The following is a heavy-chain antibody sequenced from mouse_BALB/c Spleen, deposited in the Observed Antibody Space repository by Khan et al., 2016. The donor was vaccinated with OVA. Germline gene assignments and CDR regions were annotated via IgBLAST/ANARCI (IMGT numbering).Heavy chain of an antibody. CDR2: INPSHGYT. Sequence: VQLQQSGAELARPGASVKMSCKASGYTFTSYTIHWIKKRPGQGLEWIGYINPSHGYTNYNQKFKDKATLTTDKSSTTAYLQLSSLTSDDSAVYNCVRDGADHRNDGWFAYWGQGTLVTVSA. CDR1: GYTFTSYT. J-gene: IGHJ3*01. V-gene: IGHV1-4*01. CDR3: VRDGADHRNDGWFAY. D-gene: IGHD2-14*01.